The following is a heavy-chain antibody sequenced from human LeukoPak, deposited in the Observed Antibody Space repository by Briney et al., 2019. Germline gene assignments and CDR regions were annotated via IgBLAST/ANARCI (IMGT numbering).Heavy chain of an antibody. D-gene: IGHD3-16*01. CDR3: ARGEKDAFDI. CDR1: GYSIRSGYD. V-gene: IGHV4-38-2*02. J-gene: IGHJ3*02. CDR2: IYYSGST. Sequence: PQTLSLTCSVAGYSIRSGYDWASMRPAPGKRLEWIGSIYYSGSTYYNPSLKSRVTISVDTSKNQFSLKLSSVTAADTAVYYCARGEKDAFDIWGQGTRVTVSS.